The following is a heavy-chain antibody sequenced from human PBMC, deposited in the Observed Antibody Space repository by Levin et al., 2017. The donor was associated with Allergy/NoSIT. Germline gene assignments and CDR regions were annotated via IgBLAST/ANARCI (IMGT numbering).Heavy chain of an antibody. D-gene: IGHD3-10*01. V-gene: IGHV4-61*02. CDR3: ARAEVGSEH. CDR1: GGSISSGSYY. CDR2: IYSSGSA. Sequence: SCKVSGGSISSGSYYWSWIRQPAAKGLEWIGRIYSSGSANYNPSLKSRVTISVDTSKNQFSLKLSSVTAADTAVDYCARAEVGSEHWGQGTLVTVSS. J-gene: IGHJ4*02.